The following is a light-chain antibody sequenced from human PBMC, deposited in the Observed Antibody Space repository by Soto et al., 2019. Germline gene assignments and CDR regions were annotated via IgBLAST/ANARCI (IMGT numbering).Light chain of an antibody. Sequence: DIVMTQSPSTLSVSPGERATLSCRASQSVSSYLAWYQQKPGQAPRLLIYGASSRATGIPDRFSGGGSGTDFTLSISSLQAEDFAIYYCQKYSNPRTFGQGTKVDIK. CDR2: GAS. V-gene: IGKV3D-15*01. CDR3: QKYSNPRT. J-gene: IGKJ1*01. CDR1: QSVSSY.